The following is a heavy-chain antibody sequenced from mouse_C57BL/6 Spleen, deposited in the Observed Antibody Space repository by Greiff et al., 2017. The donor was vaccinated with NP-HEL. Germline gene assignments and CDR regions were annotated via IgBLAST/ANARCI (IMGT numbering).Heavy chain of an antibody. D-gene: IGHD1-1*01. CDR3: ARTDTVVARYWYFDV. Sequence: QVQLQQPGAELVRPGTSVKLSCKASGYTFTSYWMHWVKQRPGQGLEWIGVIDPSDSYTNYNQKFKGKATLTVDTSSSTAYMQLSSLTSEDSAVYYCARTDTVVARYWYFDVWGTGTTVTVSS. CDR1: GYTFTSYW. CDR2: IDPSDSYT. J-gene: IGHJ1*03. V-gene: IGHV1-59*01.